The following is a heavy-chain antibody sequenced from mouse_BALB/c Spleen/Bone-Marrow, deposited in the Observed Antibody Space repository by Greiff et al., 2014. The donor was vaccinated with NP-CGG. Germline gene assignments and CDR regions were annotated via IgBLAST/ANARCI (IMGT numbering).Heavy chain of an antibody. J-gene: IGHJ3*01. D-gene: IGHD2-4*01. Sequence: EVQRVESGGGLVKSGGSLKLSCAASGFSFSNYGMSWLRQTPEKRLEWVATLSGDGRYTFYSDSVKGRITISRDNAKNNLYLQMSRLRSEDTALYYCARHAYYDQTEVSFFCRGQRTLVTISA. V-gene: IGHV5-9-2*01. CDR2: LSGDGRYT. CDR1: GFSFSNYG. CDR3: ARHAYYDQTEVSFFC.